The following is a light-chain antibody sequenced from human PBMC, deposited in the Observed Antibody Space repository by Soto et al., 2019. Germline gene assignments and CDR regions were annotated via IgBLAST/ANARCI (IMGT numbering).Light chain of an antibody. V-gene: IGKV3-11*01. CDR1: QSFSSY. CDR3: QQRSNWPPKYT. J-gene: IGKJ2*01. CDR2: DAS. Sequence: EIVLTQSPATLSLSPGERATLSCRASQSFSSYLAWYQQKPGQAPRLLIYDASNRATGIPARFSGSGSGTDFTLTISSLEPENFAVYCCQQRSNWPPKYTFGQGTKLEIK.